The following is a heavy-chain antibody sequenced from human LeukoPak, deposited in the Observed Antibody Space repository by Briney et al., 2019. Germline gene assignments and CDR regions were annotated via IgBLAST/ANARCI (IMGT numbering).Heavy chain of an antibody. CDR2: IYYSGST. J-gene: IGHJ4*02. Sequence: SESLSLTCIVSGGSISSSYWSWIRQPPGKGLEWIGFIYYSGSTNYNPSLKSRVTISVDTSKNQFSLKLSSVTAADTAVYYCARGPGYSSSWADYWGQGTLVTVSS. CDR3: ARGPGYSSSWADY. D-gene: IGHD6-13*01. CDR1: GGSISSSY. V-gene: IGHV4-59*12.